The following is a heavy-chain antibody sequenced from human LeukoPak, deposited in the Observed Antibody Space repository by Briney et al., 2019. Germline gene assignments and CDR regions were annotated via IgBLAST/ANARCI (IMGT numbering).Heavy chain of an antibody. CDR2: ISAYNGNT. CDR1: GGTFSSYA. Sequence: ASVKVSCKASGGTFSSYAISWVRQAPGQGLEWMGWISAYNGNTNYAQKLQGRVTMTTDTSTSTAYMELRSLRSDDTAVYYCARAGAAAGRNYYYYGMGVWGQGTTVTVSS. D-gene: IGHD6-13*01. J-gene: IGHJ6*02. CDR3: ARAGAAAGRNYYYYGMGV. V-gene: IGHV1-18*01.